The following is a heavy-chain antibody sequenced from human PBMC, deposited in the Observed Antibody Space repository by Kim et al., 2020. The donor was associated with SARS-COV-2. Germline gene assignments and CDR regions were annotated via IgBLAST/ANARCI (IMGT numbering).Heavy chain of an antibody. CDR2: K. V-gene: IGHV3-23*01. J-gene: IGHJ4*02. CDR3: AKDGSWGGFDS. Sequence: KSYADAVKGRFIISRDNSKGTLYLQMSSLRADDAAVYYCAKDGSWGGFDSWGQGTLVTVSS. D-gene: IGHD3-16*01.